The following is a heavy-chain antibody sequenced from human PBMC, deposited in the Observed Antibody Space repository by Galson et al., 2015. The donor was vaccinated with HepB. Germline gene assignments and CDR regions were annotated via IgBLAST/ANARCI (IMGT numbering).Heavy chain of an antibody. J-gene: IGHJ4*02. D-gene: IGHD3-22*01. CDR2: IYYSGNT. CDR3: ARQGIRVTMIVVADY. Sequence: ETLSLTCTVSGGSISSSSYYWGWIRQPPGKGLEWIGIIYYSGNTYYNPSLKSRVTISVDTSKNQFSLKLSSVTAADTAVYYCARQGIRVTMIVVADYWGQGTLVTVSS. CDR1: GGSISSSSYY. V-gene: IGHV4-39*01.